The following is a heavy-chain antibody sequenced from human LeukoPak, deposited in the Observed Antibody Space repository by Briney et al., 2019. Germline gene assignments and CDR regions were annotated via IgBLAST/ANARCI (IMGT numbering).Heavy chain of an antibody. J-gene: IGHJ4*02. CDR1: GFTFSSYS. Sequence: GGSLRLSCAASGFTFSSYSMNWVRQAPGKGLKWVSSISSSSSYIYYADSVKGRFTISRDNAKNSLYLQMNSLRAEDTAVYYCARDGYSYGFDYWGQGTLVTVSS. CDR3: ARDGYSYGFDY. V-gene: IGHV3-21*01. D-gene: IGHD5-18*01. CDR2: ISSSSSYI.